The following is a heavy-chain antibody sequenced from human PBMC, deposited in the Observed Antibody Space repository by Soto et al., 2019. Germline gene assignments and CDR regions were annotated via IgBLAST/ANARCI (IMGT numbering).Heavy chain of an antibody. CDR2: ISSSGSTI. V-gene: IGHV3-48*03. Sequence: GGSLRLSCAASGFTFSSYEMNWVRQAPGKGLEWVSYISSSGSTIYYADSVKGRFTISRDNAKNSLYLQMNSLRAEDTAVYYCARGRRLRMMDVWGQGTTVTVSS. CDR1: GFTFSSYE. CDR3: ARGRRLRMMDV. D-gene: IGHD5-12*01. J-gene: IGHJ6*02.